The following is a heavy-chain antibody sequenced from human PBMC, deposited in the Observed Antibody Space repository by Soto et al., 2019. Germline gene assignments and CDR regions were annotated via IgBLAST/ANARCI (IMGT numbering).Heavy chain of an antibody. D-gene: IGHD3-3*01. Sequence: PSETLSLTCAVYGGSFSGYYWSLIRQPPGKGLEWIGEINHSGSTNYNPSLKSRVTISVDTSKNQFSLKLSSVTAADTAVYYCARGRRIFGVVILHNWFDPWGQGTLVTVSS. CDR1: GGSFSGYY. CDR2: INHSGST. V-gene: IGHV4-34*01. CDR3: ARGRRIFGVVILHNWFDP. J-gene: IGHJ5*02.